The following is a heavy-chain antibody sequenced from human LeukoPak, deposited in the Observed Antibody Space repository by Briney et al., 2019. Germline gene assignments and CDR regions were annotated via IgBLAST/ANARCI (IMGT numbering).Heavy chain of an antibody. CDR1: GFTFSSYA. CDR3: ARGGSGRGSDGH. D-gene: IGHD6-19*01. CDR2: ISGSGGST. Sequence: GGSLRLSCAASGFTFSSYAMSWVRQAPGKGLEWVSAISGSGGSTYYADSVKGRFTISRDNSKNTLYLQMNGLRAEDTALYFCARGGSGRGSDGHWGQGTLVTVSA. J-gene: IGHJ4*02. V-gene: IGHV3-23*01.